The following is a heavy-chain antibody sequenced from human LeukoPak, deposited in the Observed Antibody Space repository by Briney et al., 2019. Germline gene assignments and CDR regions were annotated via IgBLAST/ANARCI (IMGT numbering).Heavy chain of an antibody. Sequence: GGSLRLSCAASGFTFRSYGMHWVRQAPGKGLEWVAVISYDGSNKYYADSVKGRFTISRDNSKNTLYLQMNSLRAEDTAVYYCAKGYGMDVWGQGTTVTVSS. J-gene: IGHJ6*02. CDR1: GFTFRSYG. V-gene: IGHV3-30*18. CDR2: ISYDGSNK. CDR3: AKGYGMDV.